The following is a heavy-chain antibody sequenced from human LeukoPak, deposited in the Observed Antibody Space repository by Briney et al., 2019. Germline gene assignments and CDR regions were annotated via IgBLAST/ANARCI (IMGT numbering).Heavy chain of an antibody. D-gene: IGHD1-26*01. V-gene: IGHV3-21*01. Sequence: GGSLRLSCAASGFTFSTYNMNWVRQAPGKGLEWVSSITSSISYTFYADSGKGRFTISRDNAKNSMYLKMTSMRAEDTAIYYCARDPYTGNYGDSYYYYMDVWGKGTTVTISS. J-gene: IGHJ6*03. CDR3: ARDPYTGNYGDSYYYYMDV. CDR2: ITSSISYT. CDR1: GFTFSTYN.